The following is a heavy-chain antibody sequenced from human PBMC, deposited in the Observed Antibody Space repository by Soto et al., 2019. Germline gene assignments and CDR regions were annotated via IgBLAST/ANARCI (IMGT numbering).Heavy chain of an antibody. CDR3: VRGFRDF. Sequence: GGSLRLSCAASGFNFSSFWMDWVRQVPGKGLLWVAGIYSDGTGTAYADAVKGRFTTTRDNARNTLHLQMNNVRVEDTGLYYCVRGFRDFWGQGTLVTVSS. V-gene: IGHV3-74*01. CDR1: GFNFSSFW. J-gene: IGHJ4*02. CDR2: IYSDGTGT.